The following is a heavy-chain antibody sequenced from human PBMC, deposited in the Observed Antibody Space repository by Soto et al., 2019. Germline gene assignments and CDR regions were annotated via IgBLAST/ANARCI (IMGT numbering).Heavy chain of an antibody. CDR1: GYSFISSW. D-gene: IGHD6-13*01. Sequence: GESLKISCQASGYSFISSWIGWVRQRPGKGLEWMGIIYPGDSDTRYSPSFQGQVTISADKSTGTAYLQWSSLKASDTATYYWARMLAASGTAFDYWGQGAVVTVSS. CDR3: ARMLAASGTAFDY. CDR2: IYPGDSDT. J-gene: IGHJ4*02. V-gene: IGHV5-51*01.